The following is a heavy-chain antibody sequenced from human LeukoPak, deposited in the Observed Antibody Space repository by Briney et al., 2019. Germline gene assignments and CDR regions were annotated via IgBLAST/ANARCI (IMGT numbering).Heavy chain of an antibody. CDR2: ISGSGGST. CDR1: GFTFSSYA. V-gene: IGHV3-23*01. J-gene: IGHJ4*02. CDR3: AKDYRYCISTSCLNYFDY. Sequence: GGSLRLSCAASGFTFSSYAMSWVRQAPGKGLEWVSAISGSGGSTYYADSVKGRFTISRDNSKNTLYLQMNSLRAEDTAVYYCAKDYRYCISTSCLNYFDYWGQGTLVTVSS. D-gene: IGHD2-2*01.